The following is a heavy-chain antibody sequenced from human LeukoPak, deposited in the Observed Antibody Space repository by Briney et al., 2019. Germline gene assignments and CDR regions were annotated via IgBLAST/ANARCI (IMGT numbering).Heavy chain of an antibody. Sequence: GGSLRLSCAASGFTFSRYSLNWVRQAPGKGLEWISYISGSSNSIYYADSVKGRFTISRDNAKNSLYLQMNSLRAEDTAVYYCVRYYYDSSGYYYIDYWGQGTLVTVSS. CDR1: GFTFSRYS. CDR3: VRYYYDSSGYYYIDY. D-gene: IGHD3-22*01. CDR2: ISGSSNSI. V-gene: IGHV3-48*04. J-gene: IGHJ4*02.